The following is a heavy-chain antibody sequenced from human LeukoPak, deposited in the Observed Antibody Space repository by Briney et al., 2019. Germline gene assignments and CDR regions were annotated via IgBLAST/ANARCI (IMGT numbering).Heavy chain of an antibody. D-gene: IGHD2-2*02. CDR2: IYYSGST. CDR3: AREGLCSSTSCYSNI. CDR1: GGSISSGGYY. V-gene: IGHV4-31*03. J-gene: IGHJ3*02. Sequence: PSETLSLTCTVSGGSISSGGYYWSWIRQHPGQGLEWIGYIYYSGSTYYNPSLKSRVTISVDTSKNQFSLKLSSVTAADTAVYYCAREGLCSSTSCYSNIWGQGTMVTVSS.